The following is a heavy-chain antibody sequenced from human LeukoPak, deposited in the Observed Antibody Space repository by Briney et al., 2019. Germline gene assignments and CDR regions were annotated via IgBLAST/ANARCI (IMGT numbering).Heavy chain of an antibody. CDR3: AKVAGVVAATEGFRYYYYMDV. CDR2: FSGSGGST. D-gene: IGHD2-15*01. CDR1: GFTFSSYS. Sequence: GWSLRLSCAASGFTFSSYSMNWVRQAPGKGLECISGFSGSGGSTYYADSVKGRLTISRDNSKNTLYLQMNSLRAEDTAVYYCAKVAGVVAATEGFRYYYYMDVWGKGTTVTISS. V-gene: IGHV3-23*01. J-gene: IGHJ6*03.